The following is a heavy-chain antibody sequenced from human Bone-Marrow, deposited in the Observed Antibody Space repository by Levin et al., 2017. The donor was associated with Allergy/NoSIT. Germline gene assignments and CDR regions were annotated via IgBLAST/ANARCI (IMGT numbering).Heavy chain of an antibody. CDR2: ISGSSSYI. CDR1: GFTFSEHY. CDR3: ACGGFLLQRPPTASHGRDV. V-gene: IGHV3-11*03. D-gene: IGHD2-21*01. J-gene: IGHJ6*01. Sequence: GGSLRLSCAASGFTFSEHYINWIRQAPGKGLEWVSYISGSSSYIEYADSVKGRFTISRDNAKDSVFLQMNSLSAEHTAIYYRACGGFLLQRPPTASHGRDVWGQGTTVTVSS.